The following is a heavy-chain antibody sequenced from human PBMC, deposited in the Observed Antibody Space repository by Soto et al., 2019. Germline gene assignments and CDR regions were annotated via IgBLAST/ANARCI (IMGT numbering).Heavy chain of an antibody. D-gene: IGHD3-22*01. CDR1: GFTFSSYG. CDR3: ARVAYYYDSSGYYLDWFDP. CDR2: IWYDGSNK. J-gene: IGHJ5*02. Sequence: QVQLVESGGGVVQPGRSLRLSCAASGFTFSSYGMHWVRQAPGKGLESVAVIWYDGSNKYYADSVKGRFTISRDNSKNTLYLQMNSLRAEDTAVYYCARVAYYYDSSGYYLDWFDPWGQGTLVTVSS. V-gene: IGHV3-33*01.